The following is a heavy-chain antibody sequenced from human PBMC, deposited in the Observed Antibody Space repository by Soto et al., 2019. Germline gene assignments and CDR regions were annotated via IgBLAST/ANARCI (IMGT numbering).Heavy chain of an antibody. V-gene: IGHV3-30-3*01. CDR1: GFTFSSYA. J-gene: IGHJ3*02. CDR3: ARSSGWYGGDAFDI. Sequence: QVQLVESGGGVVQPGRSLRLSCAASGFTFSSYAMHWVRQAPGKGLEWVAVISYDGSNKYYADSVKGRFTISRDNSKNTLYLQMNSLRAEDTAVYYCARSSGWYGGDAFDIWGQGTMVPVSS. D-gene: IGHD6-19*01. CDR2: ISYDGSNK.